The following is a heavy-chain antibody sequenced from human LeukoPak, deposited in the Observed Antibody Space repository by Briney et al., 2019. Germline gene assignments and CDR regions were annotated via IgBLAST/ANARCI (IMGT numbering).Heavy chain of an antibody. CDR2: ISSSSTYI. J-gene: IGHJ4*02. D-gene: IGHD3-22*01. CDR3: ARSRYDSSGYYGIIGN. Sequence: GGSLRLSCAASGFTFSAYNMNWVRQAPGKGLEWVSSISSSSTYIYYADSVKGRFTISRDNAKKSLYLQMNSLRAEDTAVYYCARSRYDSSGYYGIIGNWGQGTLVTVSS. V-gene: IGHV3-21*01. CDR1: GFTFSAYN.